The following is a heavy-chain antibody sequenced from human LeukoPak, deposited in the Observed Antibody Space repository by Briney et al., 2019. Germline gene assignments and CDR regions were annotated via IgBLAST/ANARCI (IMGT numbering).Heavy chain of an antibody. V-gene: IGHV1-2*02. J-gene: IGHJ4*02. CDR2: INPNSGGT. D-gene: IGHD5-18*01. CDR3: ACIYTAMAEPFDY. CDR1: GYTFTGYY. Sequence: ASVKVSCKALGYTFTGYYMHWVRQAPGQGLEWMGWINPNSGGTNYAQKFQGRVTMTRDTSISTAYMELSRLRSDDTAVYYCACIYTAMAEPFDYWGQGTLVTVSS.